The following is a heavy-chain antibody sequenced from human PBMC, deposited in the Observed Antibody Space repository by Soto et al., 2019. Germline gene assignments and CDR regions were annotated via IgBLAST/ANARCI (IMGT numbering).Heavy chain of an antibody. Sequence: SETLSLTCTVSGGSISSGGYYWSWIRQHPGKGLEWIGYIYYRGSTYYNPSLKSRDKISVATSKNQYSLKLISVSAADTAVYYCAREPSIWGQGTLVTVSS. J-gene: IGHJ4*02. CDR3: AREPSI. D-gene: IGHD3-3*01. CDR2: IYYRGST. V-gene: IGHV4-31*03. CDR1: GGSISSGGYY.